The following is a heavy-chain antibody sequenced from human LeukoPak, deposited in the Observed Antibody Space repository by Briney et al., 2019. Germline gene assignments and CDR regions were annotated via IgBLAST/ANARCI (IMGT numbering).Heavy chain of an antibody. CDR2: ISYDGSNK. Sequence: PGGSLRLSCAASGFTFSRYALHWVRQAPGKGLEWVAAISYDGSNKYYADSVKGRFTISRDNAKNSLYLQMNSLRAEDTAVYYCAREAKGGIVWDYWGQGTLVTVSS. J-gene: IGHJ4*02. D-gene: IGHD3-16*01. CDR3: AREAKGGIVWDY. CDR1: GFTFSRYA. V-gene: IGHV3-30-3*01.